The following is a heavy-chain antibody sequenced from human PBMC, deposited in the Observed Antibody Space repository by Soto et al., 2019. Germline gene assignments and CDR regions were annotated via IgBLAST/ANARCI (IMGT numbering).Heavy chain of an antibody. CDR2: ISYDGSNK. J-gene: IGHJ4*02. CDR1: RFTFSSYA. D-gene: IGHD1-1*01. V-gene: IGHV3-30-3*01. Sequence: GGSLRLSCAASRFTFSSYAMHWVRQAPGKGLEWVAVISYDGSNKYYADSVKGRFTISRDNSKNTLYLQMNSLRAEDTAVYYCARGQFKLDYWGQGTLVTVSS. CDR3: ARGQFKLDY.